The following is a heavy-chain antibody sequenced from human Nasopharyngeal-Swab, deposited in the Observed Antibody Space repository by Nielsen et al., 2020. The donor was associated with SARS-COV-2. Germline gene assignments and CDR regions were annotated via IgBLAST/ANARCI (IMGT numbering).Heavy chain of an antibody. V-gene: IGHV3-15*07. Sequence: GESLKISCAVSGFTFSNAWMNWVRQAPGKGLEWVGRIKSKTDGGTTDYAAPVKGRFTISRDDSKNTLYLQMNSLRAEDTAVYYCARDYDDYYDSSGYVLPGYWGQGTLVTVSS. D-gene: IGHD3-22*01. J-gene: IGHJ4*02. CDR3: ARDYDDYYDSSGYVLPGY. CDR1: GFTFSNAW. CDR2: IKSKTDGGTT.